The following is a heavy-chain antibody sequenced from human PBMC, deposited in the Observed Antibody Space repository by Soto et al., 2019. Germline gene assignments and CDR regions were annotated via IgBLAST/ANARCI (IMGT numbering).Heavy chain of an antibody. V-gene: IGHV3-11*05. J-gene: IGHJ4*02. CDR3: AREDYYDSSGYYSY. Sequence: QVQLVESGGGLVEPGGSLRLSCAASGFTFSDFYMSWIRQAPGKGLEWVSYISSSSSYTNYADSVKGRFTISRDNAKNSLYLQMNSLRAEDTAVYYCAREDYYDSSGYYSYWGQGTLVTVSS. CDR2: ISSSSSYT. D-gene: IGHD3-22*01. CDR1: GFTFSDFY.